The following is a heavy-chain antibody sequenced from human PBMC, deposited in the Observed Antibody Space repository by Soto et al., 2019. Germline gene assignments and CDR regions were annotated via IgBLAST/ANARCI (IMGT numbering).Heavy chain of an antibody. CDR3: ARAFSYYDFLTGLFDP. D-gene: IGHD3-9*01. Sequence: SETLSLTCTVSRGSVSTYNWAWIRQPPGKALEWIGSIYYSGSTNYNSSLKSRVTISVDTSKNQFSLKLTSVTAADTAVYYCARAFSYYDFLTGLFDPWGQGTLVTVSS. J-gene: IGHJ5*02. V-gene: IGHV4-59*02. CDR1: RGSVSTYN. CDR2: IYYSGST.